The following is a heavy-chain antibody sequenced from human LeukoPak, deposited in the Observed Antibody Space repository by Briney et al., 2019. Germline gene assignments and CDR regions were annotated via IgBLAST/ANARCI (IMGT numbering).Heavy chain of an antibody. J-gene: IGHJ4*02. D-gene: IGHD5-18*01. CDR1: GFTFDDYA. V-gene: IGHV3-9*03. Sequence: GRSLRLSCAASGFTFDDYAMHWVRQAPGKGLEWVSGISWNCGSIGYADSVKGRFTISRDNAKNSLYLQMNSLRAEDMALYYCAKGGRGYSYGLDYWGQGTLVTVSS. CDR2: ISWNCGSI. CDR3: AKGGRGYSYGLDY.